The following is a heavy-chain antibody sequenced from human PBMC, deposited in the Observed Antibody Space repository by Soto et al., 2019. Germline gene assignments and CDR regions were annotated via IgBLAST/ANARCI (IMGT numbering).Heavy chain of an antibody. CDR3: ARAGDSSGPVALGY. D-gene: IGHD3-22*01. J-gene: IGHJ4*02. CDR2: IYHSGST. CDR1: GDSISSGDYY. V-gene: IGHV4-30-2*01. Sequence: PSETLSLTCTVSGDSISSGDYYWSWIRQPPGKGLEWIGYIYHSGSTYYNPSLKGRVTISVDRSKNQFSLKLSSVTAADTAVYYCARAGDSSGPVALGYWGQGTLVTVSS.